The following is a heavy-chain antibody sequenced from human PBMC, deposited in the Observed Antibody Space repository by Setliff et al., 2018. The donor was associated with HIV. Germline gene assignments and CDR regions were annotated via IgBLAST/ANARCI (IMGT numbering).Heavy chain of an antibody. CDR2: IYHSGST. D-gene: IGHD3-22*01. CDR3: ASTSRRLGDSSGNEGAFDI. Sequence: SETLSLTCAVSGYSLSSGYFWGWIRQPPGKGLEWIGSIYHSGSTYYNTSLKSRVTISVDTSKNQFSLKLSSVTAADTAVYYCASTSRRLGDSSGNEGAFDIWGQGTMVTVSS. J-gene: IGHJ3*02. V-gene: IGHV4-38-2*01. CDR1: GYSLSSGYF.